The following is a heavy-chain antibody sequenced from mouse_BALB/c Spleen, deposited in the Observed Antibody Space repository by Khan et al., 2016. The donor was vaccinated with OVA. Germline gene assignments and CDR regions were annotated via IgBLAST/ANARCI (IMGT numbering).Heavy chain of an antibody. CDR3: ARSNYCGSSLYAMCY. V-gene: IGHV1S41*01. D-gene: IGHD1-1*01. CDR1: GYTFTSYW. J-gene: IGHJ4*01. CDR2: IGPGSGNT. Sequence: DLVKPGASVKLSCKASGYTFTSYWINWIKQRPGQGLEWVGHIGPGSGNTYYNEIFKGKATLTVDTSSSTAYIQLSSLSSEDSAVYFCARSNYCGSSLYAMCYWGQGTAVTVAS.